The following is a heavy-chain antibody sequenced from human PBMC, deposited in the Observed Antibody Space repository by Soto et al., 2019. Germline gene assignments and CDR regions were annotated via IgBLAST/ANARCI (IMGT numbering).Heavy chain of an antibody. D-gene: IGHD5-18*01. CDR2: IIPIFGTA. CDR3: ASPVVDTAMYWWFDP. CDR1: GGTFSSYA. V-gene: IGHV1-69*06. J-gene: IGHJ5*02. Sequence: QVQLVQSGAEVKKPGSSVKVSCKASGGTFSSYAISWVRQAPGQGREWMGGIIPIFGTANYAQKFQGRVTITADKSTSTAYMELSSLRSEDTAVYYCASPVVDTAMYWWFDPWGQGTLVTVSS.